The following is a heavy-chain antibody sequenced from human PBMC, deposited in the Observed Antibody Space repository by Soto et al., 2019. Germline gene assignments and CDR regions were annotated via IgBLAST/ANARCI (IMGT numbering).Heavy chain of an antibody. J-gene: IGHJ6*02. CDR3: AKEVVVVPGAIRGYGLDV. Sequence: TLSLTCAVSGGSISSPNWWSWVRQSPGKGLEWIGEIYHSGTTNYNPSLKSRVTISLEKSKNQFSLKMTSVTAADTAMYYCAKEVVVVPGAIRGYGLDVWGPGTTVTVSS. CDR1: GGSISSPNW. V-gene: IGHV4-4*02. D-gene: IGHD2-2*02. CDR2: IYHSGTT.